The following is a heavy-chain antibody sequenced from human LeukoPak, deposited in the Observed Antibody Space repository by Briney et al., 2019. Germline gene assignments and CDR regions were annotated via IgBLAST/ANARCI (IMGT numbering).Heavy chain of an antibody. J-gene: IGHJ5*02. D-gene: IGHD4/OR15-4a*01. CDR3: VRGPYGASISKWFDP. CDR1: GGSISSYY. Sequence: PSETLSLTCTVSGGSISSYYWSWIRQPPGKGLEWIGYIYYSGDTNYNPSLKNRVSLSVDTSRNQLSLQLSSVTTADTAVYYCVRGPYGASISKWFDPWGQGILVIVSS. CDR2: IYYSGDT. V-gene: IGHV4-59*01.